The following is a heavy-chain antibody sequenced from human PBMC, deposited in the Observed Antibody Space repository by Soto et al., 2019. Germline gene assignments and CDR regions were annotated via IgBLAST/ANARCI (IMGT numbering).Heavy chain of an antibody. CDR1: GGSFSGYY. CDR3: ARGYSSSWYNRMSYWFDP. J-gene: IGHJ5*02. Sequence: SETLSLTCAVYGGSFSGYYWSWIRQPPGKGLEWIGEINHSGSTNYNPSLKSRVTISVDTSKNQFSLKLSSVTAADTAVYCCARGYSSSWYNRMSYWFDPWGQGTLVTVSS. D-gene: IGHD6-13*01. CDR2: INHSGST. V-gene: IGHV4-34*01.